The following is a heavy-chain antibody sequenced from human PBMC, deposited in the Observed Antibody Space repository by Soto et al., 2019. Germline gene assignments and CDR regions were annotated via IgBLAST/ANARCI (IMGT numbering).Heavy chain of an antibody. CDR1: GFTFSSYE. CDR2: ISSSGSTI. CDR3: ARDGGYSYGYYYYGMDV. J-gene: IGHJ6*02. D-gene: IGHD5-18*01. Sequence: GGSLRLSCAASGFTFSSYEMNWVRQAPGKGLEWVSYISSSGSTIYYADSVKGRFTISRDNAKNSLYLQMNSLRAEDTAVYYCARDGGYSYGYYYYGMDVWGQGTTVTVS. V-gene: IGHV3-48*03.